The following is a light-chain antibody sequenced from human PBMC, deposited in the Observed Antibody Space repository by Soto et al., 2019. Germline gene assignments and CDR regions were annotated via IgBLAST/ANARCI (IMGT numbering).Light chain of an antibody. CDR3: QHGITFPLT. Sequence: DIPNNQAPSSVFASVGDKVTLRFLASQGINDCLAWYQQKPVKAPKLLIYDASYLQRGVPSRFSGSGSGTDFTLTISSLQPEDFATYFCQHGITFPLTFGGGTKVDIK. V-gene: IGKV1-12*01. CDR1: QGINDC. J-gene: IGKJ4*01. CDR2: DAS.